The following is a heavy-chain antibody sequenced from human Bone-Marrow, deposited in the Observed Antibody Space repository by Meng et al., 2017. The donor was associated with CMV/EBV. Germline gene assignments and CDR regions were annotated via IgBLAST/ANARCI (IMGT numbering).Heavy chain of an antibody. CDR2: IYYSGST. J-gene: IGHJ4*02. D-gene: IGHD1/OR15-1a*01. CDR1: GGSISSSSYY. Sequence: SEPRSLTCTVPGGSISSSSYYWGWIRQPPGKGLEWIGSIYYSGSTYYNPSLKSRVTISVDTSKNQFSLKLSSVTAADTAVYYRAREHPVAEQIDYWGQGTLVTVSS. CDR3: AREHPVAEQIDY. V-gene: IGHV4-39*07.